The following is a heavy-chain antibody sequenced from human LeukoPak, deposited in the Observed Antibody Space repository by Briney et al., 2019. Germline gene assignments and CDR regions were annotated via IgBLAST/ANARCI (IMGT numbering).Heavy chain of an antibody. CDR2: ITPNADRA. V-gene: IGHV3-23*01. D-gene: IGHD3-22*01. J-gene: IGHJ3*01. CDR3: AIMHGYYDGSGYWVQ. CDR1: GFTFGSYG. Sequence: GGSLRLSCAASGFTFGSYGMSWVRQAPGRGLEWVSFITPNADRASYADSVEGRFTISRDNPRNTLYMQMNSLRDEDTAVYYCAIMHGYYDGSGYWVQWGQGTMVTVSS.